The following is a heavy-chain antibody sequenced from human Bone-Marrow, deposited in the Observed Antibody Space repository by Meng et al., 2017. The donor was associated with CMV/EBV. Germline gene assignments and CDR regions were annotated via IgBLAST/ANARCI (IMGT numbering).Heavy chain of an antibody. V-gene: IGHV3-30*04. D-gene: IGHD1-1*01. Sequence: GESLKISCSGSGFTFSTYAVNWVRQAPGKGLEWVAVISYDGSNKYYADSVKGRFTISRDNSKNTLYLQMNSLRAEDTAVYYCARDRNELPGDYWGQGTLVTVSS. J-gene: IGHJ4*02. CDR1: GFTFSTYA. CDR2: ISYDGSNK. CDR3: ARDRNELPGDY.